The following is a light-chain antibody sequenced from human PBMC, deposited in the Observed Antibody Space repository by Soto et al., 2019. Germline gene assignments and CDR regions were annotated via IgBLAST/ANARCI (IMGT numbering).Light chain of an antibody. CDR3: SSYAASNKHV. V-gene: IGLV2-8*01. J-gene: IGLJ1*01. CDR2: EVT. CDR1: SSDVGGYDF. Sequence: QSVLTQPPSASGSPGQSITISCTGTSSDVGGYDFVSWYQQHPGKAPKLMIYEVTKRPSGVPDRFSGSKSGNTASLTVSGLQPEDEADYYCSSYAASNKHVFXTGTKVTVL.